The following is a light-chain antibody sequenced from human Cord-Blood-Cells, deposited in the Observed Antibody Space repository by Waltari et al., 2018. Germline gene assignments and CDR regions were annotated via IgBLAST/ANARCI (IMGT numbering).Light chain of an antibody. J-gene: IGKJ2*01. Sequence: DIQMTQSTSSLSASVGDRVTITCRASQSISSYLNWYQQKPGKAPKLLIYAASSLQSGVPSRFSGSGSGTDFTLTTSSLQPEDFATYYCQQSYSTPYTFGQGTKLEIK. CDR1: QSISSY. CDR3: QQSYSTPYT. V-gene: IGKV1-39*01. CDR2: AAS.